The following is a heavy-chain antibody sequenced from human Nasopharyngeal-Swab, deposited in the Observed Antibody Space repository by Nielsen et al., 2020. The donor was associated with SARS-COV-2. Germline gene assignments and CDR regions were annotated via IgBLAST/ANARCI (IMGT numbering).Heavy chain of an antibody. D-gene: IGHD4-17*01. CDR2: INPSGGST. Sequence: WVRQAPGQGLEWMGIINPSGGSTSYAQKFQGRVTMTRDTSTSTAYMELSSLRPEDTAVYYCALGTGTTATTWGGYWGQGTLITVSS. V-gene: IGHV1-46*01. J-gene: IGHJ4*02. CDR3: ALGTGTTATTWGGY.